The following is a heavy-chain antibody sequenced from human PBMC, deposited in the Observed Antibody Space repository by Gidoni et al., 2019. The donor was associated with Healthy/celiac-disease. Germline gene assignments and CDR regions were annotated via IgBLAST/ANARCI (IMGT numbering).Heavy chain of an antibody. CDR2: INLNTGGT. J-gene: IGHJ3*02. V-gene: IGHV1-2*06. CDR1: GYIFTAYY. CDR3: TRPLYSNDAFDI. Sequence: QVQLVQSGAEVKKPGASVTVSCKASGYIFTAYYMHWVRQTPGHGLEWMGRINLNTGGTKSAQKFQGRVTMTRDTSITTAYMELSSMRSDDTAMYYCTRPLYSNDAFDIWGQGTMVTVSS. D-gene: IGHD1-26*01.